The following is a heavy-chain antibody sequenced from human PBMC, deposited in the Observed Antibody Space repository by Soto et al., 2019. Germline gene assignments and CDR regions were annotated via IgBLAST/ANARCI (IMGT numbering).Heavy chain of an antibody. J-gene: IGHJ6*02. D-gene: IGHD3-16*01. V-gene: IGHV3-7*01. CDR1: GYSFSDSW. CDR3: ASVGRPG. Sequence: GGSVSLSCAASGYSFSDSWMDCVRQAPGKGPEWVANIKEDVSEKNYVDSVKGRFTISRDNAKNSLYLQMNSLRAEDTAVYYCASVGRPGWGQGTRVTGSS. CDR2: IKEDVSEK.